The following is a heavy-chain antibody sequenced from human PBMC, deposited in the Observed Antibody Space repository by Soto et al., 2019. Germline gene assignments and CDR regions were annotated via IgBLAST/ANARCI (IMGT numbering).Heavy chain of an antibody. V-gene: IGHV1-18*01. CDR2: ISPYTDDP. CDR1: GNTFTNFG. CDR3: ARAIPGAEAWFHP. D-gene: IGHD2-2*01. J-gene: IGHJ5*02. Sequence: QGQLVQSGVEVKKPAASVKVSCSASGNTFTNFGVTWVREAPGQGLEWMGWISPYTDDPSYAQKFQGRETMTIDTSTSTAYLDLRSLTSDDTTVYYCARAIPGAEAWFHPWGQGTLVTVSS.